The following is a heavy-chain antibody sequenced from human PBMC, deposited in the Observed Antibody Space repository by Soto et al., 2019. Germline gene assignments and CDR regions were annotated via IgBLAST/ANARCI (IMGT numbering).Heavy chain of an antibody. CDR1: GESISGTIYY. Sequence: PSETLSLTCIVSGESISGTIYYWGWIRQPPGKGLEWIGYIYHSGSTYYNPSLKSRVTISVDRSKNQFSLKLSSVTAADTAVYYCARGHLGELSTYPDYYYYYGMDVWGQGTTVTV. J-gene: IGHJ6*02. V-gene: IGHV4-39*07. D-gene: IGHD3-16*02. CDR3: ARGHLGELSTYPDYYYYYGMDV. CDR2: IYHSGST.